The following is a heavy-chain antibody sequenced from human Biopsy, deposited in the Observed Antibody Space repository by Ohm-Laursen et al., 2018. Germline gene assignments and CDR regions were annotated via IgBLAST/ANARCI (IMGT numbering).Heavy chain of an antibody. CDR2: IYYDGIT. CDR3: ARVAGGYAYYYGMDV. CDR1: GYSVTNDYY. V-gene: IGHV4-38-2*01. Sequence: SDTLSLTCAVSGYSVTNDYYWGWIRQPPGKGLEWIGNIYYDGITYYNPSLKSRVAMSGDTSKTKFSLRLTSVTAADTAVYYCARVAGGYAYYYGMDVWGQGTTVIVSS. D-gene: IGHD5-12*01. J-gene: IGHJ6*02.